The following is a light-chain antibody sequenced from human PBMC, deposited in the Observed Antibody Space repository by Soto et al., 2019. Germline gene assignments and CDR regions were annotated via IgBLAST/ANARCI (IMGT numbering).Light chain of an antibody. J-gene: IGLJ3*02. CDR3: CLYAGTKRV. CDR2: EGS. Sequence: QSALTQPASVSGSPGQSITISCTGTSTDVGSYNFVSWYQQHPGKAPKLVIYEGSKRPSGVSNRFSGSKSGNTASLTISGHQAEDEADYYCCLYAGTKRVFGGGTKLTVL. V-gene: IGLV2-23*01. CDR1: STDVGSYNF.